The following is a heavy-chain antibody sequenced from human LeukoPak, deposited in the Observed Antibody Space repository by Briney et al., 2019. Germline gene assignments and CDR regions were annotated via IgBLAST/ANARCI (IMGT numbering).Heavy chain of an antibody. V-gene: IGHV3-33*08. CDR3: ARDSGPFDY. CDR1: GFMFRSYG. CDR2: IWYDGSNK. D-gene: IGHD7-27*01. J-gene: IGHJ4*02. Sequence: PGGSLRLSCAASGFMFRSYGMHWVRQAPGKGLEWVAVIWYDGSNKYYTDSVKGRFTISRDNSKNTLYLQMNSLRAEDTAVYYCARDSGPFDYWGQGTLVTVSS.